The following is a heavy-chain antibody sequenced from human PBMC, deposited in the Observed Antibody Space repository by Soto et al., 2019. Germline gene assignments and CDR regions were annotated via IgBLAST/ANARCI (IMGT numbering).Heavy chain of an antibody. Sequence: QVQLVESWGGMVQPGRSLRLSCAASGFTFSSYAMHWVRQAPGKGLEWVAVISYDGSNKYYADSVKGRFTISRDNSKNTLYLQMNSLTAADTAVYYCARPLWRDDYNWAFFDLWGRGTLVTVSS. V-gene: IGHV3-30-3*01. J-gene: IGHJ2*01. CDR2: ISYDGSNK. CDR1: GFTFSSYA. CDR3: ARPLWRDDYNWAFFDL. D-gene: IGHD4-4*01.